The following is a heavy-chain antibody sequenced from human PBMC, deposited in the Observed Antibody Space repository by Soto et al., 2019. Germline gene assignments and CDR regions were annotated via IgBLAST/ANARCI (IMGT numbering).Heavy chain of an antibody. CDR2: IHYSGSV. CDR1: GGSISSDHYH. Sequence: QVQLQESGPGLVRPSQTLSLTCTVSGGSISSDHYHWTWIRQTPGKGLEWIGYIHYSGSVYYNPSLRSRVTISVDTSKTLFSLKLSSVTAADTAVYFCVREDDCGDRDYYGLDVWGQGTTVTVSS. CDR3: VREDDCGDRDYYGLDV. V-gene: IGHV4-30-4*01. J-gene: IGHJ6*02. D-gene: IGHD5-18*01.